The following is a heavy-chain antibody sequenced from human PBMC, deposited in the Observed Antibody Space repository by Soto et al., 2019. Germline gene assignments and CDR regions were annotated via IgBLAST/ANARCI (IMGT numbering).Heavy chain of an antibody. Sequence: QVHLVESGGGVVQPGRSLRLSCAASGLTFNTSAMHWVRQAPGKGLEWVAVISYVGINQYYADSVRGRFTVSRDKTENTVYLQMNSLSVEDTAIYYCARELKGKDATEHWGQGTLVTVSS. D-gene: IGHD3-10*01. J-gene: IGHJ4*02. CDR2: ISYVGINQ. CDR3: ARELKGKDATEH. V-gene: IGHV3-30-3*01. CDR1: GLTFNTSA.